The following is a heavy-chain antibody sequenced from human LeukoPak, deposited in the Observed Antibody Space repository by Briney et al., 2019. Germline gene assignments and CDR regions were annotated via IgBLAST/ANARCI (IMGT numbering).Heavy chain of an antibody. V-gene: IGHV3-21*01. CDR3: ASPYDSSGYTAFVI. Sequence: GGSLRLSCAASGFTFSSYSMNWVRQAPGKGLEWVSSISSSSSYIYYADSVKGRFTISRDNAKNSLYLQMNSLRAEDTAVYYCASPYDSSGYTAFVIWGQGTMVTVSS. CDR1: GFTFSSYS. D-gene: IGHD3-22*01. CDR2: ISSSSSYI. J-gene: IGHJ3*02.